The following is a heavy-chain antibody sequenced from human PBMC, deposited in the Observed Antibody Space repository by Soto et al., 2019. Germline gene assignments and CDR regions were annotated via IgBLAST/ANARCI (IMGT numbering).Heavy chain of an antibody. CDR1: GFTFIRSA. CDR3: TRLNYYYSSGYGGMDV. D-gene: IGHD3-22*01. J-gene: IGHJ6*02. Sequence: EVQLVESGGGLVQPGGSLKLSCAASGFTFIRSAMHWVRQASGKGLEWVGRIRSKDNSYATPYAASVKGMFTISRDDSKNTTYLQMNSLKTEDTAVYYCTRLNYYYSSGYGGMDVWGQGTTVTVSS. V-gene: IGHV3-73*02. CDR2: IRSKDNSYAT.